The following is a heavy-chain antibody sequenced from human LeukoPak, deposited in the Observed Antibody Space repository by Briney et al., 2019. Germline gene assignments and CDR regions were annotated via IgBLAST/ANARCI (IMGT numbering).Heavy chain of an antibody. CDR2: FSGSGDST. Sequence: PGGSLRLSCAASGFTFSSYAMSWVRQAPGKGLEWVSSFSGSGDSTYYADSVRGRFTISRDNAKNSLFLQMNSLRAEDTAVYYCASRPYDNSGYYYVWGQGTLVTVSS. D-gene: IGHD3-22*01. CDR3: ASRPYDNSGYYYV. CDR1: GFTFSSYA. J-gene: IGHJ4*02. V-gene: IGHV3-23*01.